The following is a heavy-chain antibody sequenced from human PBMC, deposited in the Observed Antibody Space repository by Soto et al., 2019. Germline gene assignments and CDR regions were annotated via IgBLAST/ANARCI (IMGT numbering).Heavy chain of an antibody. CDR3: AAGEASSRNLAPYYLDF. J-gene: IGHJ4*02. D-gene: IGHD6-13*01. V-gene: IGHV4-59*01. CDR2: IHYSGATSFFP. CDR1: GGSMRNYF. Sequence: SETLSLTCTVSGGSMRNYFWTWIRQPPGKGLEWIGYIHYSGATSFFPSYNPSLRGRVTISEDTSKNQFSLKLLSVTTADTAVYFCAAGEASSRNLAPYYLDFWGQGTLVAVSS.